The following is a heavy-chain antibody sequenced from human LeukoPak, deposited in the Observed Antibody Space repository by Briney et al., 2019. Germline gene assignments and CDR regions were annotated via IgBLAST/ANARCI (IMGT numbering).Heavy chain of an antibody. V-gene: IGHV4-34*01. CDR1: GGSFSGYY. CDR2: INHSGST. Sequence: SETLSLTRAVYGGSFSGYYWSWLRQPPGKGLEWIGEINHSGSTNYNPSLKSRVTISVDTSKNQFSLKLSSVTAADTAVYYCARGGSRGIFGVVIMHWFDPWGQGTLVTVSS. D-gene: IGHD3-3*01. CDR3: ARGGSRGIFGVVIMHWFDP. J-gene: IGHJ5*02.